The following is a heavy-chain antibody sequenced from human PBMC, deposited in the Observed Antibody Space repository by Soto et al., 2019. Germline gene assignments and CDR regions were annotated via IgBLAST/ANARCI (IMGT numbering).Heavy chain of an antibody. J-gene: IGHJ6*02. CDR3: AHDRTDWYRMDV. Sequence: QITLKESGPTLVKPTQTLTLTCTVSGFSLSTRGVGVAWIRQPPGKALEWLALIYWDDDKRYSPSLKKILTITKDTSKKRVVLEITNRDPVDTATYSGAHDRTDWYRMDVGGQGTTVTVSS. V-gene: IGHV2-5*02. D-gene: IGHD3-9*01. CDR2: IYWDDDK. CDR1: GFSLSTRGVG.